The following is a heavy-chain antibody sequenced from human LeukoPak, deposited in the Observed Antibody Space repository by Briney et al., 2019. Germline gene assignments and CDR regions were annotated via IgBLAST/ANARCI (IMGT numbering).Heavy chain of an antibody. CDR1: GGTFSSYG. Sequence: ASVKVSCKASGGTFSSYGISWVRQAPGQGLEWMGWISAYNGNTNYAQKLQGRVTMTTDTSTSTAHMELRSLRSDDTAVYYCARVLGSRYYYDSSGYLDYWGQGTLVTVSS. V-gene: IGHV1-18*01. J-gene: IGHJ4*02. CDR2: ISAYNGNT. D-gene: IGHD3-22*01. CDR3: ARVLGSRYYYDSSGYLDY.